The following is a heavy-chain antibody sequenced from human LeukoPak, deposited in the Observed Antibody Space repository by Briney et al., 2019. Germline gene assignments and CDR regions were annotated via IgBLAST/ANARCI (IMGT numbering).Heavy chain of an antibody. CDR2: IYHSGST. Sequence: PSQTLSLTCAVSGGSISSGGYSWRWIRQPPGKGLEGIGYIYHSGSTYYNPSLKSRVTISVDRSKNQFSLKLSSVTAADTAVYYCARVSMIVVVIDYWGQGTLVTVSS. CDR3: ARVSMIVVVIDY. V-gene: IGHV4-30-2*01. CDR1: GGSISSGGYS. J-gene: IGHJ4*02. D-gene: IGHD3-22*01.